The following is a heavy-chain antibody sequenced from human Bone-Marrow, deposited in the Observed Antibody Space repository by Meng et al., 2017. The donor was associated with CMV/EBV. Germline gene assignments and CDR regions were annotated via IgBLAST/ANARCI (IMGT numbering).Heavy chain of an antibody. V-gene: IGHV1-2*02. D-gene: IGHD2-2*01. CDR3: TLAHCSSTSCYGNWFDP. J-gene: IGHJ5*02. Sequence: ASVKVSCKASGYTFTGYYMHWVRQAPGQGLEWMGWINPNSGGTNYAQKFQGRVTMTRDTSISTAYMELSSLRSEDTAVYYCTLAHCSSTSCYGNWFDPWGKGTRVTFSS. CDR2: INPNSGGT. CDR1: GYTFTGYY.